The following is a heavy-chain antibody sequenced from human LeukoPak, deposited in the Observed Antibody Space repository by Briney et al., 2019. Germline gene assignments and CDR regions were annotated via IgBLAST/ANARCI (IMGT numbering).Heavy chain of an antibody. V-gene: IGHV3-30*18. CDR1: GFTFSSYG. CDR2: ISYDGSNK. J-gene: IGHJ4*02. CDR3: AKESPKYYFDY. Sequence: GRSLRLSCAASGFTFSSYGMRWVRQAPGKGLEWVAVISYDGSNKYYADSVKGRFTISRDNSKNTLYLQMNSLRAEDTAVYYCAKESPKYYFDYWGQGTLVTVSS.